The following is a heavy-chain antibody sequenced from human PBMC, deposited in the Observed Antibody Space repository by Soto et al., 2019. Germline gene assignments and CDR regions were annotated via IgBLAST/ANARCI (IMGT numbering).Heavy chain of an antibody. CDR2: IKSKTDGGTT. V-gene: IGHV3-15*01. CDR1: GFTFSNAW. J-gene: IGHJ6*02. Sequence: GSLRLSCAASGFTFSNAWMSWVRQAPGKGLEWVGRIKSKTDGGTTDYAAPVKGRFTISRDDSKNTLYLQMNSLKTEDTAVYYCTTDPLNPYYYYGMDVWGQGTTVTVSS. D-gene: IGHD3-16*02. CDR3: TTDPLNPYYYYGMDV.